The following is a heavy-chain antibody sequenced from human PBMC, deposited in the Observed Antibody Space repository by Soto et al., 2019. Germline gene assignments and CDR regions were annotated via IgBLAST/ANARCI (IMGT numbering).Heavy chain of an antibody. CDR3: ARTPPSSGPFPEYFQH. Sequence: LRLSCAASGFTFSSYGMHWVRQAPVKGLEWVAVIWYDGSNKYYADSVKGRFTLSRDNSKNTLYLQMNSLRAEDTAVYYCARTPPSSGPFPEYFQHWGQGTLVTVSS. V-gene: IGHV3-33*01. D-gene: IGHD3-22*01. CDR2: IWYDGSNK. CDR1: GFTFSSYG. J-gene: IGHJ1*01.